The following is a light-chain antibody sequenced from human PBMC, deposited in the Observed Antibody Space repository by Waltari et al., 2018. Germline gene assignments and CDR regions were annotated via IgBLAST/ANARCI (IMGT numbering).Light chain of an antibody. J-gene: IGLJ3*02. CDR2: DVS. CDR1: SSDIGRYDS. CDR3: CSYAGYYVWV. V-gene: IGLV2-23*02. Sequence: QSALTQPAAVSGSPGQSVTISCIGASSDIGRYDSVSWYQHHPGNAPNLVISDVSKRPSCVSDRFSGSQSGDTASLTISGLQFEDEADYYCCSYAGYYVWVFGGGTRLTVL.